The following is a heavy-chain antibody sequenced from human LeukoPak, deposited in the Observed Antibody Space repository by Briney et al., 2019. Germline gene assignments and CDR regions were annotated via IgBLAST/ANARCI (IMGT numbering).Heavy chain of an antibody. J-gene: IGHJ6*02. CDR1: XGXXXXXX. V-gene: IGHV4-59*01. D-gene: IGHD6-19*01. Sequence: SETLSLTCTVSXGXXXXXXXXXXXXXPGXXXXXIXXXXXXXXTXXTPSLKXRVTXSVDTSKNQFSLKLSSVTAADTAVYYCARYSSGWXDRSYYYYYGMDVWGQGTTVTVSS. CDR3: ARYSSGWXDRSYYYYYGMDV. CDR2: XXXXXXT.